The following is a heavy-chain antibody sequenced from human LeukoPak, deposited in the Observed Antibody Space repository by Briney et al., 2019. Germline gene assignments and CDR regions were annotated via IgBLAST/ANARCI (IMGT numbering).Heavy chain of an antibody. CDR1: GYSISSGYY. V-gene: IGHV4-38-2*02. CDR3: ARDRFYGGAVAPIDY. CDR2: IYYSGST. Sequence: SETLSLTCTVSGYSISSGYYWGWIRQPPGKGLEWIGSIYYSGSTYYNPSLKSRVTISVDTSKNQFSLKLSSVTAADTAVYYCARDRFYGGAVAPIDYWGQGTLVTVSS. D-gene: IGHD4/OR15-4a*01. J-gene: IGHJ4*02.